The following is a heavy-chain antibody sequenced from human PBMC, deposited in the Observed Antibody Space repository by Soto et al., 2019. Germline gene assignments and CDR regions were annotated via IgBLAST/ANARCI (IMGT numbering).Heavy chain of an antibody. CDR3: ARDDDTSSHSYKFHY. CDR2: IWYHGRNE. Sequence: VQLVESGGGVVQPGRSLRLSCAASGFTFTSYGMHWVRQAPGQGLEWVAVIWYHGRNEYYADSVKGRFTISRDNSKNTVYMHMNGLRAEDTAVYYCARDDDTSSHSYKFHYWGQGAQVTVSS. J-gene: IGHJ4*02. D-gene: IGHD3-22*01. V-gene: IGHV3-33*08. CDR1: GFTFTSYG.